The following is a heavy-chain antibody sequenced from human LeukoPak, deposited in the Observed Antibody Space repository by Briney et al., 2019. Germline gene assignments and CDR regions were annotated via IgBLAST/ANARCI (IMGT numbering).Heavy chain of an antibody. Sequence: GGSLRLSCAASGFIVSSSYMSWVRQAPGKGLEWASVIYSAGNTDYADSVKGRFTISRDNSKNTLYLQMNSLRAEDTAVYYCARVALGYAFDIWGQGTMVTVSS. CDR2: IYSAGNT. CDR3: ARVALGYAFDI. V-gene: IGHV3-53*01. D-gene: IGHD7-27*01. CDR1: GFIVSSSY. J-gene: IGHJ3*02.